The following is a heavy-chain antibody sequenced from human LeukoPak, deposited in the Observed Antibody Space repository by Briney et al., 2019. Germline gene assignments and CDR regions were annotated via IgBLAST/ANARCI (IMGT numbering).Heavy chain of an antibody. CDR3: ARERDGRFFDY. D-gene: IGHD5-24*01. V-gene: IGHV3-7*01. J-gene: IGHJ4*02. CDR1: GLIFRIYW. CDR2: INQDGSEK. Sequence: GGSLRLSCAVSGLIFRIYWMSGVRQAPGKGLEWVANINQDGSEKYFMDSVKGRFTISRDNAKNSLHLQMNTLRAEDTAVYYCARERDGRFFDYWGQGTLVTVSS.